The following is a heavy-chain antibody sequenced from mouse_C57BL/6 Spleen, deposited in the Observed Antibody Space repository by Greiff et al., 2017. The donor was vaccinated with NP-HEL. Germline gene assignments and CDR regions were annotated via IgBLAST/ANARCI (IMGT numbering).Heavy chain of an antibody. D-gene: IGHD2-3*01. V-gene: IGHV5-4*03. CDR2: ISDGGSYT. CDR1: GFTFSSYA. J-gene: IGHJ3*01. CDR3: ARAYDGYYVSWFAY. Sequence: DVKLVESGGGLVKPGGSLKLSCAASGFTFSSYAMSWVRQTPEKRLEWVATISDGGSYTYYPDNVKGRFTISRDNAKNNLYLQMSHLKSEDTAMYYCARAYDGYYVSWFAYWGQGTLVTVSA.